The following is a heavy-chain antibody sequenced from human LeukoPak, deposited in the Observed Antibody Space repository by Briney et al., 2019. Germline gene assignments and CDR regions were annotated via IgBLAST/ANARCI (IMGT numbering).Heavy chain of an antibody. CDR3: KIDYGDYLDY. V-gene: IGHV3-7*01. CDR1: GFTFW. Sequence: GGSLRLSCAASGFTFWMSWVRQAPGKGLEWVASIQNDGSVNHYVDSVKGRFTISRDNAKNSLFLQKNSLRGDDTGVYSCKIDYGDYLDYWGQGTLVTVSS. CDR2: IQNDGSVN. J-gene: IGHJ4*02. D-gene: IGHD4-17*01.